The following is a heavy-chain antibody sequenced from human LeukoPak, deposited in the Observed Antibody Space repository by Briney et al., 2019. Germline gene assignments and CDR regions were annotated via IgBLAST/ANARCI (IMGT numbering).Heavy chain of an antibody. CDR1: GFTFSGST. Sequence: GGSLRLSCAASGFTFSGSTLDWVRQASGKGLEWVGRIRSKANSYATGYTASVKGRFTISRDDSKNTAYLQMNSLKTEDTAVYYCTRHLDSEYYDFWSGNVGDNWFDPWGQGTLVTVSS. CDR2: IRSKANSYAT. V-gene: IGHV3-73*01. CDR3: TRHLDSEYYDFWSGNVGDNWFDP. D-gene: IGHD3-3*01. J-gene: IGHJ5*02.